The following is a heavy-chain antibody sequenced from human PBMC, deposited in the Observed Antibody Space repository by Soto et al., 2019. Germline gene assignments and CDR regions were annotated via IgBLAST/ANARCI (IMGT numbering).Heavy chain of an antibody. Sequence: QVQLVQSGAEVKKPGASVKVSCKASGYTFTSYGINWVRQAPGQGLEWLGWISAYDGYTNYAQILQGRDSMTTDTSTKTAYMELRSLRSDETAMYYCARGGFYDSSGARNYYYYGMNVWGQGTTVTVSS. V-gene: IGHV1-18*01. CDR1: GYTFTSYG. CDR2: ISAYDGYT. J-gene: IGHJ6*02. CDR3: ARGGFYDSSGARNYYYYGMNV. D-gene: IGHD3-22*01.